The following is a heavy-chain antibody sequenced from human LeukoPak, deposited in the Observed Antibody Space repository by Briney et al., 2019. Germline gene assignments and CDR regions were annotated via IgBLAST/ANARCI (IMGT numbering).Heavy chain of an antibody. CDR3: ARDRGYSYGPFDY. D-gene: IGHD5-18*01. CDR2: ISSSSSYI. J-gene: IGHJ4*02. Sequence: GGSPRLSCAASGFTFSTYSMNWVRQAPGKGLEWVSSISSSSSYIYYADSVKGRFTISRDNAKNSLYLQMNSLRAEDTAAYYCARDRGYSYGPFDYWGQGTLVTVSS. CDR1: GFTFSTYS. V-gene: IGHV3-21*01.